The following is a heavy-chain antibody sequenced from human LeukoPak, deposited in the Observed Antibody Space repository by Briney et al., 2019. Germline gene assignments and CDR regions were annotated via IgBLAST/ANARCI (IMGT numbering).Heavy chain of an antibody. V-gene: IGHV1-2*02. CDR1: GYNFTNYG. J-gene: IGHJ3*02. CDR3: ARDVLFHRTGNSAYADALDI. CDR2: INPTSGDT. Sequence: ASVKVSCKASGYNFTNYGISWVRQAPGQGLEWVGWINPTSGDTNYAQKFQGRVTMTRDTSISTAYMDLSRLRFDDTAVYYCARDVLFHRTGNSAYADALDIWGQGTMVTVSS. D-gene: IGHD5-12*01.